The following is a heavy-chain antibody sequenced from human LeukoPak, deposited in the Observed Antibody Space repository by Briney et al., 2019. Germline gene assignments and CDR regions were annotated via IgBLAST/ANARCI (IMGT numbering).Heavy chain of an antibody. CDR3: ATYYYDSSGYRY. J-gene: IGHJ4*02. CDR1: GYTLTELS. V-gene: IGHV1-24*01. D-gene: IGHD3-22*01. Sequence: ASVKVSCKVSGYTLTELSMHWVRPAPGKGLEWMGGFDPEDGETIYAQKFQGRVTMTEDTSTDTAYMELSSLRSEDTAVYYCATYYYDSSGYRYWGQGTLVTVSS. CDR2: FDPEDGET.